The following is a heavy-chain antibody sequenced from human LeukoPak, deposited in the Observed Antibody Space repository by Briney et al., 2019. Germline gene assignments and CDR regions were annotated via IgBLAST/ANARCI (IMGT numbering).Heavy chain of an antibody. J-gene: IGHJ3*02. CDR3: ARGYCIGGSCYYDGFDI. CDR1: GGSISSGGYY. D-gene: IGHD2-15*01. V-gene: IGHV4-61*08. Sequence: PSETLSLTCTVSGGSISSGGYYWSWIRQPPGQGLEWIGYIYYSGSIRYNPSLKNRVTISVDTSKKQFSLKLNSVTAADTAVYYCARGYCIGGSCYYDGFDIWGQGTMVTVSS. CDR2: IYYSGSI.